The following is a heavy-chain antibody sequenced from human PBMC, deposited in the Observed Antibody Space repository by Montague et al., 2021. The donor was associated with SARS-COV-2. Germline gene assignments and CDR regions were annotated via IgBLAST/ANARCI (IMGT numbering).Heavy chain of an antibody. CDR3: ARIRDYDILTGSYYGFDY. J-gene: IGHJ4*02. V-gene: IGHV2-70*01. Sequence: PALVKPTQTLTLTCTFSGFSLSTSGMCVSWIRQPPGKALEWLALIDWDDDKYYSTSLKTRLTISKDTSKNQVVLTMTNMGPVDTATYYCARIRDYDILTGSYYGFDYWGQGTLVTVSS. D-gene: IGHD3-9*01. CDR2: IDWDDDK. CDR1: GFSLSTSGMC.